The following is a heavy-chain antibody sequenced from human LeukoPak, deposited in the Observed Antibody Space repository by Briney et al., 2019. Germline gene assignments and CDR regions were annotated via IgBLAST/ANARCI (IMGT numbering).Heavy chain of an antibody. CDR2: ITSSGRTT. CDR1: GFTFNSYA. CDR3: ARESPHCSGVSCFFDY. V-gene: IGHV3-48*03. J-gene: IGHJ4*02. Sequence: GGSLRLSCAASGFTFNSYAMSWVRQAPGKGLEWVSYITSSGRTTSYADSVKGRFTISRDNAENSLSLQMNSLRAEDTAIYYCARESPHCSGVSCFFDYWGQGTLVTVSS. D-gene: IGHD2-15*01.